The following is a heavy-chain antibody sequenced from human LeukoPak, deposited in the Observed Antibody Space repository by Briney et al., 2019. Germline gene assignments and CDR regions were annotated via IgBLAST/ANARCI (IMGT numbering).Heavy chain of an antibody. CDR1: GFTFSSYW. CDR3: ARFVYSNFGRYYFDY. J-gene: IGHJ4*02. Sequence: PGGSLRLSCAASGFTFSSYWMSWVRQAPGKGLEWVANIKQDGSEKYYVDSVKGRFTISRDNAKNSLYLQMNSLRAEDTAVYYCARFVYSNFGRYYFDYWGQGTLVTASS. V-gene: IGHV3-7*01. D-gene: IGHD4-11*01. CDR2: IKQDGSEK.